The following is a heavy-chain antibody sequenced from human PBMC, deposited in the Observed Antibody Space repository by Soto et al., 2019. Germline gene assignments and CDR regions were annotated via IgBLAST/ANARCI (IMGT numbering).Heavy chain of an antibody. V-gene: IGHV1-18*01. CDR3: ARGRYGDY. Sequence: QVHLVQSGAEVKKPGASVKVSCKGSGYAFTTYGITWVRQAPGQGLEWMGWISAHNGNTNYAQNLQGRVTVTRDTSTITAYMELRGLRSDDTAVYYGARGRYGDYWGQGALVTVSS. J-gene: IGHJ4*02. D-gene: IGHD1-1*01. CDR2: ISAHNGNT. CDR1: GYAFTTYG.